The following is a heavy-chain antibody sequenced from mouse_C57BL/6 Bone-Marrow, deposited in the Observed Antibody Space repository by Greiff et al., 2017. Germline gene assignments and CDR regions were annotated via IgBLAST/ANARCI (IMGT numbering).Heavy chain of an antibody. CDR1: GYTFTSYW. J-gene: IGHJ4*01. CDR3: ALYYDGSSYYAMDY. Sequence: VQLQESGAELVMPGASVKLSCKASGYTFTSYWMHWVKQRPGQGLEWIGEIDPSDSSTNYNQKFKGKSTLTVDKSSSTAYMQLSSLTSEDSAVYYCALYYDGSSYYAMDYWGQGTSVTVSS. V-gene: IGHV1-69*01. CDR2: IDPSDSST. D-gene: IGHD1-1*01.